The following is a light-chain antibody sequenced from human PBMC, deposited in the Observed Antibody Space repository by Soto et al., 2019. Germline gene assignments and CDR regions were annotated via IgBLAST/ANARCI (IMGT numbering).Light chain of an antibody. V-gene: IGKV1-5*01. Sequence: DIQMTQSASTVSASVGARVTITCRASQSVNTWLAWYQQKPGKAPVLLIYDASSLKSGVPSRFSGSGSGTEFTLTITSLQPDDFAIYYCQHYHGYPFTFGPGTKVDIK. CDR2: DAS. CDR3: QHYHGYPFT. CDR1: QSVNTW. J-gene: IGKJ3*01.